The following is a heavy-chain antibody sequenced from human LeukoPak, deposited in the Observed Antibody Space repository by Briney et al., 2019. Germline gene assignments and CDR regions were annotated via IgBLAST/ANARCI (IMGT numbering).Heavy chain of an antibody. Sequence: SETLSLTCTVSGGSISSSSYYWGWIRQPPGKGLEWIGSIYYSGSTYYNPSLKSRVTISVDTSKNQFSLKLSSVAAADTAVYYCARQGGDYYDSSGYPYDYWGQGTLVTVSS. CDR3: ARQGGDYYDSSGYPYDY. J-gene: IGHJ4*02. CDR2: IYYSGST. V-gene: IGHV4-39*01. D-gene: IGHD3-22*01. CDR1: GGSISSSSYY.